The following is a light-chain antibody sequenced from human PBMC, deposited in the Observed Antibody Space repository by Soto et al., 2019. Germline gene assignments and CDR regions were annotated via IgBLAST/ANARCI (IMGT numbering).Light chain of an antibody. V-gene: IGLV1-44*01. CDR2: TNT. CDR1: NSNIGRST. CDR3: ASWDERLSGDML. J-gene: IGLJ3*02. Sequence: QSVLTQPPSASGTPGQRVTISCSGSNSNIGRSTVNWYQQLPGAAPKLLIYTNTERPSGGPDRFSGSRSGTSASLAISGLQADDEAYYYCASWDERLSGDMLFGGGTKLTVL.